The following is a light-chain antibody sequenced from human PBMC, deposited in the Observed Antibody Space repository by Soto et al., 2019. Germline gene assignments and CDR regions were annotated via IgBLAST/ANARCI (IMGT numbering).Light chain of an antibody. J-gene: IGKJ2*01. V-gene: IGKV2-28*01. CDR1: QSLLQSKGYNY. CDR3: MQALQSPHT. Sequence: IVMTQPPFSQPVTLGEPACISCRSSQSLLQSKGYNYLDWYLQKPGQSPHLLIYLGSNRASGVPDRLSGPGSGTDFTMKLSRVEADDVGVYYCMQALQSPHTFGQGTKRDIK. CDR2: LGS.